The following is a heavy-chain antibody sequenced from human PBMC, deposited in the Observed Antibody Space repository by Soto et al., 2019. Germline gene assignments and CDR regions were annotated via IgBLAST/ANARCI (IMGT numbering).Heavy chain of an antibody. CDR3: ARGGLIAAAGQNWFDP. V-gene: IGHV1-69*13. CDR1: GGTFSSYA. D-gene: IGHD6-13*01. CDR2: IIPIFGTA. J-gene: IGHJ5*02. Sequence: ASVKVSCKASGGTFSSYAISWVRQAPGQGLEWMGGIIPIFGTANYAQKFQGRVTITADESTSTAYMELSSLRSEDTAVYYCARGGLIAAAGQNWFDPWGQGTLVTVSS.